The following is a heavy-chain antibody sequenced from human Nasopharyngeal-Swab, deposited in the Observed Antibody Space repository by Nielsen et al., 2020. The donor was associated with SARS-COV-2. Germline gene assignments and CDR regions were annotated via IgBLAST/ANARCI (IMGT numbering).Heavy chain of an antibody. CDR1: GFTFSSYS. V-gene: IGHV3-21*01. J-gene: IGHJ4*02. D-gene: IGHD5-12*01. CDR3: AREWIDY. CDR2: ISSSSSYI. Sequence: GESLKISCAASGFTFSSYSMNWVRQAPGKGLEWVSSISSSSSYIYYADSVKGRFTISRDNAKNTLYLQMNSLRAEDTAVYYCAREWIDYWGQGTLVTVSS.